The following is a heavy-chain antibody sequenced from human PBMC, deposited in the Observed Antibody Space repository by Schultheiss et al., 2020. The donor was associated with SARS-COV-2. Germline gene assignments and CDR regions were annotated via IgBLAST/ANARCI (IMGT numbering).Heavy chain of an antibody. CDR3: AKDPPTRGLRYFDWLSYDAFDI. J-gene: IGHJ3*02. CDR1: GFTFSSYS. V-gene: IGHV3-23*01. D-gene: IGHD3-9*01. CDR2: ISGSGGST. Sequence: GGSLRLSCAASGFTFSSYSMNWVRQAPGKGLEWVSAISGSGGSTYYADSVKGRFTISRDNSKNTLYLQMNSLRAEDTAVYYCAKDPPTRGLRYFDWLSYDAFDIWGQGTTVTVSS.